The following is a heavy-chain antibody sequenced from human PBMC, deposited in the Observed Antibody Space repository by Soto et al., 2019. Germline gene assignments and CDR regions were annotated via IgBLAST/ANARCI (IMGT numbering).Heavy chain of an antibody. D-gene: IGHD6-25*01. CDR2: IWYDGSNK. CDR1: GFTFSSYG. J-gene: IGHJ4*02. V-gene: IGHV3-33*06. Sequence: PGGSLRLSCAASGFTFSSYGMHWVRQAPGKGLEWVALIWYDGSNKYYADSVKGRFTISRDNSKNTLYLQMNSLRAEDTAVYYCAKSYSSDGIYYFDSWGQGTLVTVSS. CDR3: AKSYSSDGIYYFDS.